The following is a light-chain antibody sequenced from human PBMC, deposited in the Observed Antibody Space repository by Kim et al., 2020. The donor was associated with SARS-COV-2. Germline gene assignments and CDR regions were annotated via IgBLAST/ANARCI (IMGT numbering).Light chain of an antibody. CDR2: GAS. CDR1: QSVGSGY. J-gene: IGKJ4*01. CDR3: QQYSSSPLT. Sequence: SPVERASPSCRASQSVGSGYLAWYLQRPGQAPRLLFYGASRRATGIPDRFSGSGSGTDFTLTISRLGPEDFAVYYCQQYSSSPLTFGGGTKVDIK. V-gene: IGKV3-20*01.